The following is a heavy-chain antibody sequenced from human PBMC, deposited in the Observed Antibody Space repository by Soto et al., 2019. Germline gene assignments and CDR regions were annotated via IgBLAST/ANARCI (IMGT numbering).Heavy chain of an antibody. CDR1: GGAFSSYA. D-gene: IGHD1-1*01. CDR3: ARPGDGTGTTMSYYYYGMDV. V-gene: IGHV1-69*06. Sequence: SVKVSCKASGGAFSSYAISWVRQAPGQGLEWMGGIIPIFGTASYAQKFQGRVTITADKSTSTAYMELSSLRSEDTAVYYCARPGDGTGTTMSYYYYGMDVWGQGTTVTVSS. J-gene: IGHJ6*02. CDR2: IIPIFGTA.